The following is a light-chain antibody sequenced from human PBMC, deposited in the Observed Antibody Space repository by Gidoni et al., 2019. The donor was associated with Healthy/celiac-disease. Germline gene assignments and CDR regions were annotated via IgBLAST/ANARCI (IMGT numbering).Light chain of an antibody. Sequence: QSVLTQPPSVSGAPGQGVTISCTGSSSNIGAGYDVHWYQQLPGTAPNLLIYGNSNRPSGVPDRFSGSKSGTSASLAITGLQAEDEADYYCQSYDSSLGVVFGGGTKLTVL. CDR1: SSNIGAGYD. V-gene: IGLV1-40*01. CDR3: QSYDSSLGVV. J-gene: IGLJ2*01. CDR2: GNS.